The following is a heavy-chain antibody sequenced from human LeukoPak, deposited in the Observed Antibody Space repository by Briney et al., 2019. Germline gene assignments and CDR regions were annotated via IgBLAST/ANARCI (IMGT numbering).Heavy chain of an antibody. Sequence: GGSLRLSCVGSGFIFSDHSMDWVRQAPGRGLEWVGRSTDRPNGYTTEYAASVEGRFTISRDVSKNSLYLQMGSLTTEDTAVYYCARGRAVQPRGYFDSWGQGTLVTVSS. CDR2: STDRPNGYTT. D-gene: IGHD2-2*01. V-gene: IGHV3-72*01. J-gene: IGHJ4*02. CDR3: ARGRAVQPRGYFDS. CDR1: GFIFSDHS.